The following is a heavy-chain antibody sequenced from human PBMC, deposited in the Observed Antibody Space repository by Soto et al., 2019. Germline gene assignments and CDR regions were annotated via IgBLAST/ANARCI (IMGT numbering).Heavy chain of an antibody. CDR2: KFYSGSN. CDR1: GGSVSSGSFC. CDR3: ARTVTGYSGYDPLYYFDS. J-gene: IGHJ4*02. Sequence: SETLSLTCSVSGGSVSSGSFCWSWIRQSPGKGLEWIGFKFYSGSNDYNPSLKSRVTISVDTSKNQFSLRLTSVTAADTAVYYCARTVTGYSGYDPLYYFDSWGQGTLVTV. V-gene: IGHV4-61*01. D-gene: IGHD5-12*01.